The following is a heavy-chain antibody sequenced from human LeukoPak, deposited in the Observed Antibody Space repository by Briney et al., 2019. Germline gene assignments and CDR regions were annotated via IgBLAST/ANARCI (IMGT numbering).Heavy chain of an antibody. Sequence: ASVKVSCKASGYTFTSYGISWVRQAPGQGLEWMGWISAYNGNTNYAQKFQGRVTMTRDTSISTAYMELSRLRSDDTAVYYCARAGDIVLMVYGPVDYWGQGTLVTVSS. CDR3: ARAGDIVLMVYGPVDY. J-gene: IGHJ4*02. D-gene: IGHD2-8*01. CDR2: ISAYNGNT. V-gene: IGHV1-18*01. CDR1: GYTFTSYG.